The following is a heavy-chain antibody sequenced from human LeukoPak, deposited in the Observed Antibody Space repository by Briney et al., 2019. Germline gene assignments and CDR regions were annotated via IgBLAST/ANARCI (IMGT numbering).Heavy chain of an antibody. V-gene: IGHV1-2*02. CDR2: INPHSGGT. D-gene: IGHD2-8*01. CDR3: ARSSLPRMVYASLDY. Sequence: GASVKVSCKASGYTFTGYYMHWVRQAPGQGLEWMGWINPHSGGTNYAQKFQGRVTMTRDTSISTAYMEPSRLRSDDTAVHYCARSSLPRMVYASLDYWGQGTLVTVSS. J-gene: IGHJ4*02. CDR1: GYTFTGYY.